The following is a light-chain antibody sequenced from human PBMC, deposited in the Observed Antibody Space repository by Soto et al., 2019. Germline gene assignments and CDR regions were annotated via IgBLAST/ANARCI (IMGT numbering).Light chain of an antibody. Sequence: DIQMTQSPSTVSAYVGDSVTITCRASQSITTWLAWYQQRPGKAPKLLIYDVSSLQSGVPSRFSGSGSGTEFTLTVSSLQPADFATYYCLQDHDDSWTFGQGTKVDIK. CDR1: QSITTW. V-gene: IGKV1-5*01. J-gene: IGKJ1*01. CDR3: LQDHDDSWT. CDR2: DVS.